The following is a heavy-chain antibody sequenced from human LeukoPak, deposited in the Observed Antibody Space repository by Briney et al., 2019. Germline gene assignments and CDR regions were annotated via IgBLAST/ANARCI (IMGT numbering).Heavy chain of an antibody. V-gene: IGHV1-2*02. CDR3: ARDSRPRDVHTQNYYYYGMDV. CDR1: GYTFTGYY. CDR2: INPNSGGT. J-gene: IGHJ6*02. Sequence: ASVKVSCKASGYTFTGYYMHWVRQAPGQGVEWMGWINPNSGGTNYAQKFQGRVTMTRDTSISTAYMELSRLRSDDTAVYYCARDSRPRDVHTQNYYYYGMDVWGQGTTVTVSS. D-gene: IGHD2-21*02.